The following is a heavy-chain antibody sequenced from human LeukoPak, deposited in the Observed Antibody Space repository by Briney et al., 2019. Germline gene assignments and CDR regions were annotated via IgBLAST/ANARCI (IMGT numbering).Heavy chain of an antibody. CDR1: GGTFSSYA. CDR2: IIPIFGTA. Sequence: SVKVSCKASGGTFSSYAISWVRQAPGRGLEWMGGIIPIFGTANYAQKFQGRVTITADESTSTAYMELSSLRSEDTAVYYCARDRYCSSTSCHGWYFDLWGRGTLVTVSS. V-gene: IGHV1-69*13. D-gene: IGHD2-2*01. J-gene: IGHJ2*01. CDR3: ARDRYCSSTSCHGWYFDL.